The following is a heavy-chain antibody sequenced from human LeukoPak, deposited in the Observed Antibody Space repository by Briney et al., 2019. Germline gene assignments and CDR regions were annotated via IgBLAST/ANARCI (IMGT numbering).Heavy chain of an antibody. Sequence: ASVKVSCKASGYDFTNHHVHWMRQAPGQGLEWMGISYASAGDTRFARKFQGRVTMIRDTSTTTVYMDLTTLRSEDTAVYFCATEPPGAYYFDYWGQGTLVTVSS. J-gene: IGHJ4*02. CDR2: SYASAGDT. D-gene: IGHD4-17*01. CDR1: GYDFTNHH. V-gene: IGHV1-46*01. CDR3: ATEPPGAYYFDY.